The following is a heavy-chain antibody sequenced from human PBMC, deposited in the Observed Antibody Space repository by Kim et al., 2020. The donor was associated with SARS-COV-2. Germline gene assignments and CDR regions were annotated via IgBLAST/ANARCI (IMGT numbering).Heavy chain of an antibody. CDR3: ARSITMVRGVIPYNWFGP. Sequence: SETLSLTCTVSGGSISSYYWSWIRQPPGKGLEWIGYINYSGSTNYNPSLKSRVTISVDTSKNQFSLKLSSVTAADTAVYYCARSITMVRGVIPYNWFGPCGQGTPVTVSS. CDR1: GGSISSYY. J-gene: IGHJ5*02. CDR2: INYSGST. D-gene: IGHD3-10*01. V-gene: IGHV4-59*13.